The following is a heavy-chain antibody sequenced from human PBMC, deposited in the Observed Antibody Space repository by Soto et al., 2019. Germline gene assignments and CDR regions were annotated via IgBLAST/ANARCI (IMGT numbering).Heavy chain of an antibody. D-gene: IGHD6-6*01. Sequence: GESMKICSKGSGYSFVSYWIGWVRQMPGKGLERMGIIYPGDSDTRYSPSFQGQVTISADKSISTAYLQWSSLKASDTAMYYCARHSGSSSVVRPYYYYYYLDVWGKGTTVTVSS. V-gene: IGHV5-51*01. CDR3: ARHSGSSSVVRPYYYYYYLDV. CDR1: GYSFVSYW. J-gene: IGHJ6*03. CDR2: IYPGDSDT.